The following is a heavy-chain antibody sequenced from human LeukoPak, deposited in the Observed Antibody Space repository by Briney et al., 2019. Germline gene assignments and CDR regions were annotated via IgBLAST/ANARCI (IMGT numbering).Heavy chain of an antibody. CDR2: IIPILGIA. Sequence: GASVKVSCKASGGTFSSYAISWVRQAPGQGLEWMGRIIPILGIANYAQKFQGRVTITADRSTSTAYMELSSLRSEDTAVYYCASSDDGYAILIPFDYWGQGTLVTVSS. CDR1: GGTFSSYA. CDR3: ASSDDGYAILIPFDY. V-gene: IGHV1-69*04. J-gene: IGHJ4*02. D-gene: IGHD5-24*01.